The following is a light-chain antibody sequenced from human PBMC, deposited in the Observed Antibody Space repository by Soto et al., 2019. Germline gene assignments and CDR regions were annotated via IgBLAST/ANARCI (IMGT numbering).Light chain of an antibody. CDR3: QQYETFSGT. J-gene: IGKJ1*01. Sequence: GDRVTITCGASQSISSWLAWYQQKPGKAPNLLIYDASSLESGVPSRFSGSGSGTKFTLTIASLQPDDFATYYCQQYETFSGTFGPGTKVDIK. V-gene: IGKV1-5*01. CDR1: QSISSW. CDR2: DAS.